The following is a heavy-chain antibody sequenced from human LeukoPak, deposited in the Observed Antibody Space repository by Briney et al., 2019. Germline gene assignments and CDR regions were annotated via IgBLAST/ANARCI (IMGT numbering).Heavy chain of an antibody. CDR2: IWYDGSNK. J-gene: IGHJ4*02. V-gene: IGHV3-33*06. Sequence: PGGSLRLSCAASGFTFSSYGMHWVRQAPGKGLEWVAVIWYDGSNKYYADSVKGRFTISRDNSKNTLYLQMNSLRAEDTAVYYCAKDRGNGPFDYWGQRTLVTVSS. CDR3: AKDRGNGPFDY. CDR1: GFTFSSYG. D-gene: IGHD1-1*01.